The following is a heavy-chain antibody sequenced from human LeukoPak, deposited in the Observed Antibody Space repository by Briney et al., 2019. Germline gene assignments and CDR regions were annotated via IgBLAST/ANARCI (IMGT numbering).Heavy chain of an antibody. CDR1: GGSISSYY. V-gene: IGHV4-59*01. CDR3: ASLAVAGTLRLDY. CDR2: IYYSGST. J-gene: IGHJ4*02. Sequence: SETLSLACTVSGGSISSYYWSWIRQPPGKGLEWIGYIYYSGSTNYNPSLKSRVTISVDTSKNQFSLKLSSVTAADTAVYYCASLAVAGTLRLDYWGQGTLVTVSS. D-gene: IGHD6-19*01.